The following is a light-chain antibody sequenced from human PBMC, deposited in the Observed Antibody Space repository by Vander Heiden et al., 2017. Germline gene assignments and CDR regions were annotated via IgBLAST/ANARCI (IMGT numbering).Light chain of an antibody. CDR3: QQSYSTPQT. CDR1: QSISSY. V-gene: IGKV1-39*01. J-gene: IGKJ2*01. Sequence: DIPMTQSPSSLSASVGDRVTITCRASQSISSYLNWYQQKPGKAPKLLIYAASSLQSGVPSRFSGSGSGTDFTLTISSLQPADFATYYCQQSYSTPQTFGQGTKLEIK. CDR2: AAS.